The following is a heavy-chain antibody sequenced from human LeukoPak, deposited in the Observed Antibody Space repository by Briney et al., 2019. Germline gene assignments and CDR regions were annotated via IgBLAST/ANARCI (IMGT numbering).Heavy chain of an antibody. D-gene: IGHD3-16*01. J-gene: IGHJ4*02. V-gene: IGHV3-21*01. Sequence: PGGSLRLCCAASGFTFSSYSMNWVRQAPGKGLEWVSSISSSSSYIYYADSVKGRFTISRDNAKNSLYLQMNSLRAEDTAVYYCATNKGGYFDYWGQGTLVTVSS. CDR2: ISSSSSYI. CDR3: ATNKGGYFDY. CDR1: GFTFSSYS.